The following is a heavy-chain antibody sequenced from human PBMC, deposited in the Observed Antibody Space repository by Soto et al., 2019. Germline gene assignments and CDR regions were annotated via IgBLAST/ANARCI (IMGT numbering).Heavy chain of an antibody. CDR1: GFTFSSYA. CDR3: ARAPYSGSLKGISFGY. D-gene: IGHD1-26*01. V-gene: IGHV3-30-3*01. CDR2: ISYDGSNK. Sequence: PGGSLRLSCAASGFTFSSYAMHWVRQAPGKGLEWVAVISYDGSNKYYADSVKGRFTISRDNSKNTLYLQMNSLGAEDTAVYYCARAPYSGSLKGISFGYWGQGTLVTVSS. J-gene: IGHJ4*02.